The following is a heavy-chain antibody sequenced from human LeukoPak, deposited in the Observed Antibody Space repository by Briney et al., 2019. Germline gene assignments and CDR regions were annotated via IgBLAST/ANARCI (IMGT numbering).Heavy chain of an antibody. J-gene: IGHJ3*02. CDR2: INAGNGNT. D-gene: IGHD3-10*01. CDR3: ARTPMVRGVIIFPDAFDI. V-gene: IGHV1-3*01. CDR1: GYTFTSYA. Sequence: ASVKVSCKASGYTFTSYAMHWVRQAPGQRLEWMGWINAGNGNTKYSQKFQGRVTITRDTSASTAYMELSSRRSDDTAVYYCARTPMVRGVIIFPDAFDIWGQGTMVTVSS.